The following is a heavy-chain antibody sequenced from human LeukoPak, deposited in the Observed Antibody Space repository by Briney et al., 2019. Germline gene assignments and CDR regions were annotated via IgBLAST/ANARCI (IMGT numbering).Heavy chain of an antibody. Sequence: QPGGSLRLSCAASGFTFDDHAMHWVRHVPGKGLEWVSGLSYNSDNIGYADSVKGRFTISRDNAKNSLYMQMNSLRSEDTAFYYCTKDPWELLGSPCFGSWGQGTLVTVSS. CDR2: LSYNSDNI. D-gene: IGHD2-15*01. CDR1: GFTFDDHA. J-gene: IGHJ4*02. CDR3: TKDPWELLGSPCFGS. V-gene: IGHV3-9*01.